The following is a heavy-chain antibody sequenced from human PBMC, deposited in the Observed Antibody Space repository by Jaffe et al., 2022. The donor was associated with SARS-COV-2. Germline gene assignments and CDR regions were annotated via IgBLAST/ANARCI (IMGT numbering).Heavy chain of an antibody. D-gene: IGHD6-6*01. J-gene: IGHJ4*02. V-gene: IGHV4-31*03. Sequence: QVQLQESGPGLVKPSQTLSLTCTVSGGSISSGGYYWSWIRQHPGKGLEWIGYIYYSGSTYYNPSLKSRVTISVDTSKNQFSLKLSSVTAADTAVYYCARVGYSSSSGFLRGEHFDYWGQGTLVTVSS. CDR3: ARVGYSSSSGFLRGEHFDY. CDR1: GGSISSGGYY. CDR2: IYYSGST.